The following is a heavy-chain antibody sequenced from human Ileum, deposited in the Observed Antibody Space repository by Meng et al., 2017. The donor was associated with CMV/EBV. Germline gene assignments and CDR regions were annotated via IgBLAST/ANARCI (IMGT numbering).Heavy chain of an antibody. Sequence: CKGSGDIFTTSWIGWVRQMPGEGLEWMGIIYPIDSIVKYSPSFQGQVTISADKSISTAYLQWSGLQASDTAMYYCASAIDGNFWFDPWGQGTLVTVSS. D-gene: IGHD4-23*01. CDR3: ASAIDGNFWFDP. V-gene: IGHV5-51*01. CDR1: GDIFTTSW. J-gene: IGHJ5*02. CDR2: IYPIDSIV.